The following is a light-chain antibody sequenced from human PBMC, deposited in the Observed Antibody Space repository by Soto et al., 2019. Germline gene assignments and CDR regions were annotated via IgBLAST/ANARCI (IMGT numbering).Light chain of an antibody. CDR1: NSDIGSSY. V-gene: IGLV1-47*01. CDR2: RND. J-gene: IGLJ2*01. Sequence: QSVLTQPPSASGTPGQRVTISCSGSNSDIGSSYVYWYQQLPGTAPKLLIYRNDQRPSGVPDRFSGSKSGTSASLAISGLRSEDEADYYCSAWDDSLTGPEVFGGGTKLTVL. CDR3: SAWDDSLTGPEV.